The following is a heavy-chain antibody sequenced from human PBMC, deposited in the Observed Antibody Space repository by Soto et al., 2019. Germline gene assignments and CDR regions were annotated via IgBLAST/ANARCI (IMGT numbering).Heavy chain of an antibody. CDR1: GFTFDDYT. Sequence: EVQLVESGGVVVQPGGSLRLSCAASGFTFDDYTMHWVRQAPGKGLEWVSLIFWDGSNTHYADSVKGRFTISRDNRKNSLYLQMDRLRTEDTALYYCAKEMAYGGNSGPFDYWGQGTLVTVSS. D-gene: IGHD4-17*01. V-gene: IGHV3-43*01. CDR2: IFWDGSNT. CDR3: AKEMAYGGNSGPFDY. J-gene: IGHJ4*02.